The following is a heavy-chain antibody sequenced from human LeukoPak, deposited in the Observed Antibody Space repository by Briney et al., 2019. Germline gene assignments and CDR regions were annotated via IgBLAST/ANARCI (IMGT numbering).Heavy chain of an antibody. CDR3: ATDPRTTMVRGVRVDYGMDV. V-gene: IGHV1-24*01. CDR2: FDPEDGET. Sequence: ASVKVSCKVSGYTLTELSMHWVRQAPGKGLEWMGGFDPEDGETIYAQEFQGRVTMTEDTSTDTAYMELSSLRSEGTAVYYCATDPRTTMVRGVRVDYGMDVWGQGTTVTVSS. D-gene: IGHD3-10*01. CDR1: GYTLTELS. J-gene: IGHJ6*02.